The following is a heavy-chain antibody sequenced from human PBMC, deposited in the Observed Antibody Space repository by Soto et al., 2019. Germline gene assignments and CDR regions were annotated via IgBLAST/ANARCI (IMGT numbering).Heavy chain of an antibody. CDR1: GFTFSNYA. J-gene: IGHJ4*02. CDR3: ARDLSRGITMIALEIHY. D-gene: IGHD3-22*01. Sequence: QVHLVESGGGVVQPGGSLRLSCAASGFTFSNYAIHWVRQAPGKGLELVAIISYDGSNKYYADSVKGRFTISRDNPRNTVHLQMSSLRVEDTAVYYCARDLSRGITMIALEIHYWGQGTRVAV. CDR2: ISYDGSNK. V-gene: IGHV3-30-3*01.